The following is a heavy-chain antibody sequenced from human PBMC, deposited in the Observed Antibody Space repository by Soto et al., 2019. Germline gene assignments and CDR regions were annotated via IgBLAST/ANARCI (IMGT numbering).Heavy chain of an antibody. D-gene: IGHD3-22*01. CDR3: AKGPYYYDSSGYYTFDY. CDR2: ISWNSGSI. V-gene: IGHV3-9*01. J-gene: IGHJ4*02. CDR1: GFTFDDYA. Sequence: PGGSLRLSCAASGFTFDDYAMHWGRQAPGKGLEWVSGISWNSGSIGYADSVKGRFTISRDNAKNSLYLQMNSLRAEDTALYYCAKGPYYYDSSGYYTFDYWGQGTLVTVSS.